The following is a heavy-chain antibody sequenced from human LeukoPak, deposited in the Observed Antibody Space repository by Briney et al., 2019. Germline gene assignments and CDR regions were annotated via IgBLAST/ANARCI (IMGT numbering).Heavy chain of an antibody. V-gene: IGHV4-34*01. CDR1: GGSFSGYY. Sequence: SETLSLTCAVYGGSFSGYYWSWIRQPPGKGLEWIGEINHSGSTNYNPSLKSRVTISVDTSKNQFSLKLSSVTAADTAVYYCARVPVPAAIRGWFDPLGPGNPGHRLL. CDR3: ARVPVPAAIRGWFDP. D-gene: IGHD2-2*01. CDR2: INHSGST. J-gene: IGHJ5*02.